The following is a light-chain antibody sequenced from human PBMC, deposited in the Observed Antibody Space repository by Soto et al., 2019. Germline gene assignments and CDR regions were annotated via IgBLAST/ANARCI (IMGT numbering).Light chain of an antibody. CDR3: EQDNRWPVFT. V-gene: IGKV3-15*01. J-gene: IGKJ3*01. Sequence: EVVLTQSPATLSVSPGERATLSCRASQTVGTNLAWYQQRPGQAPRLLIYGASTRATGIPTRFSGSGSGSEFTLTVSSLQSDVFGVVCCEQDNRWPVFTFGPGPGVDN. CDR1: QTVGTN. CDR2: GAS.